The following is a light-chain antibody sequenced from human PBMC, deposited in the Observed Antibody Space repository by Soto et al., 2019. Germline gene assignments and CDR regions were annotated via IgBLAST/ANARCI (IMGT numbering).Light chain of an antibody. CDR3: QQYGSSPGT. V-gene: IGKV3-20*01. CDR1: QSVSSY. Sequence: EIVLTQSPGTLSLSPGERATLSCRASQSVSSYLAWYRQKRGQAPRLLISGASSRATGIPDRFSGSGSGTDFTLTISRLEPEYFAVYYCQQYGSSPGTFGGGTKVDIK. J-gene: IGKJ4*01. CDR2: GAS.